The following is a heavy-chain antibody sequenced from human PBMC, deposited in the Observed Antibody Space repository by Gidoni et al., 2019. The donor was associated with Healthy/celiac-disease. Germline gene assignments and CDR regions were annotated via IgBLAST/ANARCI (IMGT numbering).Heavy chain of an antibody. V-gene: IGHV4-38-2*02. D-gene: IGHD1-7*01. CDR2: IYHSGST. J-gene: IGHJ4*02. CDR1: GYSITSGYY. CDR3: ARSELELRN. Sequence: QLQLQDSGPGLVKPSETLSLTCTVSGYSITSGYYWGWIRQPPGKGLEWIGSIYHSGSTYYNPSLKSRVTISVDTSKNQFSLKLSSVTAADTAVYYCARSELELRNWGQGTLVTVSS.